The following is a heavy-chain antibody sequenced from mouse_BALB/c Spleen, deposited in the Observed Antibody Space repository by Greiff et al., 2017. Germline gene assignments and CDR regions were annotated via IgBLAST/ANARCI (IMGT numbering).Heavy chain of an antibody. CDR3: YRITYRCLYYAMDY. CDR2: IWSGGGT. D-gene: IGHD2-14*01. J-gene: IGHJ4*01. V-gene: IGHV2-2*02. Sequence: QVQLQQSGPGLVQPSHSLSITCTVSGFSLTGYGVHWVRQSPGKGLEWLGVIWSGGGTDNNAAFLSRLNISKANSKCQVFFKMNSLQANDTAIYSWYRITYRCLYYAMDYWGQGTSVTVSS. CDR1: GFSLTGYG.